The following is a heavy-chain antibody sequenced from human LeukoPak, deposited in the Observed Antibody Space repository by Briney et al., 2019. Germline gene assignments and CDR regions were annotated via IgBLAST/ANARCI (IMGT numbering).Heavy chain of an antibody. J-gene: IGHJ4*02. Sequence: GGSLRLSCAASGFTFNTYGMHWVRQAPGKGLEWVAVISYDGSNKYYADSVKGRFTISRDNSKNTLYLRMNSLRAEDTALYYCAKGYSKNDYWGQGTLVTVSS. CDR3: AKGYSKNDY. V-gene: IGHV3-30*18. CDR2: ISYDGSNK. D-gene: IGHD6-13*01. CDR1: GFTFNTYG.